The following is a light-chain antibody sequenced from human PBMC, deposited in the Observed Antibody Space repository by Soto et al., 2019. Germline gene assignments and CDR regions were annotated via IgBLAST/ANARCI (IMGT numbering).Light chain of an antibody. CDR2: DAS. Sequence: EIVLTQSPATLSLSPGERATLSYRASQSVSSYLAWYQQKPGQAPRLLIYDASNRATDIPASFSGSRSGTDFTLTISSLEPEDFAVYYCQQRSNWPPVTFGGGTKVEIK. J-gene: IGKJ4*01. CDR1: QSVSSY. CDR3: QQRSNWPPVT. V-gene: IGKV3-11*01.